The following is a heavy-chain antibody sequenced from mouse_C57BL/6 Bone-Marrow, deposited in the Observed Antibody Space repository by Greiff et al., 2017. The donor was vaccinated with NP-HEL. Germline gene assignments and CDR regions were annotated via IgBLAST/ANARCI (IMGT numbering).Heavy chain of an antibody. CDR1: GFSLTSYG. CDR2: IWSGGST. D-gene: IGHD1-1*01. Sequence: VQRVESGPGLVQPSQSLSITCTVSGFSLTSYGVHWVRQSPGKGLEWLGVIWSGGSTDYNAAFISRLSISKDNSKSQVFFKMNSLQADDTAIYYCAGFITTVVAYWYFDVWGTGTTVTVSS. J-gene: IGHJ1*03. V-gene: IGHV2-2*01. CDR3: AGFITTVVAYWYFDV.